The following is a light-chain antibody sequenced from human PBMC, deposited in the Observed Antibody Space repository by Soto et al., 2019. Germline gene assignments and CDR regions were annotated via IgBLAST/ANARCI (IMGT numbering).Light chain of an antibody. CDR1: QGISSN. Sequence: DIQLTQSPSFLSASVGDRVTITCLASQGISSNLSWYQQKPGKAPKLLIYAASTLQSGVPSGFSGSGSGTEFTLTISSLQPEDFATYCCQQFNSYPITFGQGTRLEIK. CDR3: QQFNSYPIT. V-gene: IGKV1-9*01. CDR2: AAS. J-gene: IGKJ5*01.